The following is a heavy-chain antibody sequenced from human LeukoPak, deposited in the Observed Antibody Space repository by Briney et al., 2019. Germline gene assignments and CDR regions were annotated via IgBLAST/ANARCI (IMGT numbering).Heavy chain of an antibody. Sequence: SQTLSLTCTVSGGSISSGGYYWSWIRQHPGKGLEWIGYIYYSGSTYYNPSLKSRVTISVDTSKNQFSLKLSSVTAADTAVYYCAGVEDSSDSSGYYSFDYWGQGTLVTVSS. CDR2: IYYSGST. D-gene: IGHD3-22*01. J-gene: IGHJ4*02. CDR1: GGSISSGGYY. CDR3: AGVEDSSDSSGYYSFDY. V-gene: IGHV4-31*03.